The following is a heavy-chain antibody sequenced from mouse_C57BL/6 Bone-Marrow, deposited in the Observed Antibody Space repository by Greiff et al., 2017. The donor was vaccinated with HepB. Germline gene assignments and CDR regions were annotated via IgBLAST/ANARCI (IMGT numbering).Heavy chain of an antibody. CDR3: ARDLDYFDY. V-gene: IGHV5-16*01. J-gene: IGHJ2*01. CDR1: GFTFTDYY. Sequence: EVQVVESEGGFVQPGSSMKLSCTASGFTFTDYYMPWVRQVPEKGLEWVANINYDGSSTYYLDSLKSRFIISRDTAKNILYLQISSLKSEDTATYYCARDLDYFDYWGQGTTLTVSS. CDR2: INYDGSST.